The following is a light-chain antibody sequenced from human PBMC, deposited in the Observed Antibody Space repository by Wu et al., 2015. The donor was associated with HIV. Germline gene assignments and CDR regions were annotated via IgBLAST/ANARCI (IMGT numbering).Light chain of an antibody. CDR1: QSVRNN. CDR3: QQYTDWPPVT. J-gene: IGKJ5*01. V-gene: IGKV3-15*01. Sequence: EIAMTQFPVTLSLSPGERATLSCRASQSVRNNLAWYQQTPGRAPRLLIYGASARATGIPARFSGSGSGTEFTLTISDMQSEDFAIYYCQQYTDWPPVTFGPGTRLE. CDR2: GAS.